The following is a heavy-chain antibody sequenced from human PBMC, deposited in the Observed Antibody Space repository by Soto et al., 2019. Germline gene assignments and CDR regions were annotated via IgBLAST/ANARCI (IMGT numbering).Heavy chain of an antibody. CDR1: GYTFTGSV. D-gene: IGHD4-17*01. CDR3: AWEMDAITVTTLDF. CDR2: INTGNGIT. Sequence: GASVKVSCKASGYTFTGSVMHWVRQAPGQRLEWMGWINTGNGITQYSQRFQGRVTLTSDTSASTADMELSNLRSEDTALYYCAWEMDAITVTTLDFWGQGTLVTVSS. J-gene: IGHJ4*02. V-gene: IGHV1-3*04.